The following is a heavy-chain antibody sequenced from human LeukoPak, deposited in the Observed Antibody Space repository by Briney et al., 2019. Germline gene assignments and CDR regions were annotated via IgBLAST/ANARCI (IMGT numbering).Heavy chain of an antibody. J-gene: IGHJ3*02. CDR3: ARGAATTLLGNAFDI. CDR1: GGSISSSNW. Sequence: SETLSLTCTVSGGSISSSNWWSWVRQPPGKGLEWIGEIYHSGSTNYNPSLKSRVTISVDKSKNQFSLKLSSVTAADTAVYYCARGAATTLLGNAFDIWGQGTMVTVSS. V-gene: IGHV4-4*02. D-gene: IGHD5-12*01. CDR2: IYHSGST.